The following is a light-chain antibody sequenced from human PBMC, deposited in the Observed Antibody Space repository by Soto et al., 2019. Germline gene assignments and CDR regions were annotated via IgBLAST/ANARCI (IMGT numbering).Light chain of an antibody. CDR2: DAS. J-gene: IGKJ1*01. Sequence: DIQMTQSPSTLSASVGDRVTITCRASQSISSWLAWYQQKPGKAPKLLIYDASSLESGVPSRFIGSGSGTEFTLTISSLQPDDFATYYYQQYNSYWTFGQGTKVEIK. CDR1: QSISSW. V-gene: IGKV1-5*01. CDR3: QQYNSYWT.